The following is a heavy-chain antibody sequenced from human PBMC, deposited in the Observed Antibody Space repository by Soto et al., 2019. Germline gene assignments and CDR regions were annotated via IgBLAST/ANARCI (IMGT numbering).Heavy chain of an antibody. J-gene: IGHJ4*02. D-gene: IGHD2-15*01. CDR3: AIGPGGTDGPGDY. V-gene: IGHV1-3*01. CDR2: INAGNGNT. Sequence: QVQLVQSGAEVKKPGASVKVSCKASGYTFTSYAMHWVRQAPGQRLEWMGWINAGNGNTKYSQKLQGRVTITRDTSASTAYMELSSLRSEDTAVYYCAIGPGGTDGPGDYWGQGTLVTVSS. CDR1: GYTFTSYA.